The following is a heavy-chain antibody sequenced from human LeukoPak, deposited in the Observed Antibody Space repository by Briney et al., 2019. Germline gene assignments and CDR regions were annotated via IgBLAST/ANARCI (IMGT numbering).Heavy chain of an antibody. CDR3: ASYGSGSYYYYYYGMDV. V-gene: IGHV3-23*01. J-gene: IGHJ6*02. Sequence: GGSLRLSCVSSGFSFSNYAMSWVRQAPGKGLEWVSSISGSGGSTHYADSVKGRFTISRDKTKNTLYLQMNSLRAEDTAVYYCASYGSGSYYYYYYGMDVWGQGTTVTVSS. CDR2: ISGSGGST. D-gene: IGHD3-10*01. CDR1: GFSFSNYA.